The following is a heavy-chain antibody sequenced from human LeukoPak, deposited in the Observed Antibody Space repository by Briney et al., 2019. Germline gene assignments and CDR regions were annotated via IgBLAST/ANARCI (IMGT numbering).Heavy chain of an antibody. CDR3: TPYGGYYLGAFDM. D-gene: IGHD4-23*01. J-gene: IGHJ3*02. V-gene: IGHV3-49*04. Sequence: GRSLRLSCTASGFTFGDYAMSWVRQAPGKGLEWVGFIRSKADGGTTEYAASVEGRFTISRDDSKSMAYLQMNSLKTEDTGVYYCTPYGGYYLGAFDMWGQGTKVSVSS. CDR2: IRSKADGGTT. CDR1: GFTFGDYA.